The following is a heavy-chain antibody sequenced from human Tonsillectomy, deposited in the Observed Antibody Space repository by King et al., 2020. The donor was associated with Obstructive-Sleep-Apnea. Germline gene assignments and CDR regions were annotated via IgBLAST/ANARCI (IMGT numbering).Heavy chain of an antibody. D-gene: IGHD3-22*01. V-gene: IGHV4-38-2*02. J-gene: IGHJ4*02. CDR3: VRDTNYYDTSGFE. CDR2: INHSGST. CDR1: GYSISSGYY. Sequence: VQLQESGPGLVKPSETLSLTCTVSGYSISSGYYWGWIRQPPEKGLEWIGSINHSGSTNHNPSLESRVTISVDTSKNQFSLKLSSVTAADTAVYYCVRDTNYYDTSGFEWGQGTLVTVSS.